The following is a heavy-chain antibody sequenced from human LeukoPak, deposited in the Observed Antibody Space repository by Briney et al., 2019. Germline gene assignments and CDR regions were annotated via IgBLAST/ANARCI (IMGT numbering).Heavy chain of an antibody. CDR2: IYYSGST. Sequence: SETLSLTXTVSGGSISSSSYYWGWIRQPPGKGLEWIGSIYYSGSTYYNPSLKSRVTISVDTSKNQFSLKLSSVTAADTAVYYCARDGTAPGLYFDLWGQGTLVTVSS. CDR3: ARDGTAPGLYFDL. D-gene: IGHD6-13*01. J-gene: IGHJ4*01. V-gene: IGHV4-39*02. CDR1: GGSISSSSYY.